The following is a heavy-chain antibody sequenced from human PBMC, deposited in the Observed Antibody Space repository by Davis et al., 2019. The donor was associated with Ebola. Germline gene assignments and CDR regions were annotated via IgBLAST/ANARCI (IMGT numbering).Heavy chain of an antibody. J-gene: IGHJ4*02. CDR2: ISGSGATT. CDR1: GFTFSNYA. D-gene: IGHD1-26*01. Sequence: GESLKISCAASGFTFSNYAMSWVRQAPGKGLEWVSGISGSGATTYYADSVKGRFTISRDNSKNTLYLQMNSLRAEDTAVYYCARDGGEWELLQNFDYWGQGTLVTVSS. V-gene: IGHV3-23*01. CDR3: ARDGGEWELLQNFDY.